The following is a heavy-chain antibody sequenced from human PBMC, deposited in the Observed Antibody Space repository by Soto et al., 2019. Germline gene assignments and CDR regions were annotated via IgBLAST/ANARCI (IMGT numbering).Heavy chain of an antibody. Sequence: SGPTLVNPTQTLTLTCSFSGFSLTTDGVGVGWVRQPPGQALEWLAIIYWNDDKHHSPSLKSRLTITKDTSKNQVVLTMTNMDPVDTAKYYCTRIQNTRATDYWGQGTLVTVSS. V-gene: IGHV2-5*01. D-gene: IGHD2-2*02. CDR1: GFSLTTDGVG. CDR2: IYWNDDK. CDR3: TRIQNTRATDY. J-gene: IGHJ4*02.